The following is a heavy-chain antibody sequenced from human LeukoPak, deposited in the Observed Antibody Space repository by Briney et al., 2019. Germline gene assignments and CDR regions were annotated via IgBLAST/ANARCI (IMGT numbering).Heavy chain of an antibody. CDR3: ASKGPGYRGWFDP. V-gene: IGHV4-59*06. J-gene: IGHJ5*02. Sequence: SETLSLTCTVSGGSISSYYWSWIRQPPGQGLEWIGYIYYSGSTYYNPSLKSRVTTSVDTSKNQFSLKLSSVTATDTAVYYCASKGPGYRGWFDPWGQGTLVTVSS. CDR2: IYYSGST. CDR1: GGSISSYY. D-gene: IGHD3-9*01.